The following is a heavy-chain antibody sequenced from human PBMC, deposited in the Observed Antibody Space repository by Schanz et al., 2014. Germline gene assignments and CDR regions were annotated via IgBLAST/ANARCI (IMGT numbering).Heavy chain of an antibody. CDR3: ARDRRNADLDY. CDR1: RFTVTNAW. D-gene: IGHD1-1*01. V-gene: IGHV3-48*01. Sequence: EAHLVESGGGLVKPGGSLTLSCAASRFTVTNAWMSWVRQAPGKGLEWISYITYNGGTIYYADSVKGRFTISRDNAKNSLYLEMNSLRAEDTALYYCARDRRNADLDYWGQGTLXTVSS. CDR2: ITYNGGTI. J-gene: IGHJ4*02.